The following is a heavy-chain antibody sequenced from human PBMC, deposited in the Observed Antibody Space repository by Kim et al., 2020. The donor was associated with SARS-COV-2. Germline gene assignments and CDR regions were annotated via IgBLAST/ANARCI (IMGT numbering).Heavy chain of an antibody. D-gene: IGHD3-10*01. CDR3: ARGKYYYGSGSAYNWFDP. J-gene: IGHJ5*02. Sequence: SETLSLTCAVYGGSFSGYYWSWIRQPPGKGLEWIGEINHSGSTNYNPSLKSRVTISVDTSKNQFSLKLSSVTAADTAVYYCARGKYYYGSGSAYNWFDPWGQGTLVTVSS. V-gene: IGHV4-34*01. CDR1: GGSFSGYY. CDR2: INHSGST.